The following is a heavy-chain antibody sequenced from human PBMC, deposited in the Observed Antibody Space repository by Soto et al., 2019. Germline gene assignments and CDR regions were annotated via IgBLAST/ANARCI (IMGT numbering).Heavy chain of an antibody. CDR1: GFTFSSYA. CDR3: AKYTGDGNDAFDI. D-gene: IGHD1-1*01. J-gene: IGHJ3*02. CDR2: ISGSGGST. V-gene: IGHV3-23*01. Sequence: PGGSLRLSCAASGFTFSSYAMSWVRQAPGKGLEWVSAISGSGGSTYYADSVKGRFTISRDNSKNTLYLQMNSLRAEDTAVYYWAKYTGDGNDAFDIWGQGTMVTVSS.